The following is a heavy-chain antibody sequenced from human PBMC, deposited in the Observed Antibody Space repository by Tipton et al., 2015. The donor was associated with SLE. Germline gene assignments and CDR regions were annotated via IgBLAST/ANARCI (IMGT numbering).Heavy chain of an antibody. J-gene: IGHJ4*02. D-gene: IGHD3-3*02. CDR3: ARGTHFYGFYDS. V-gene: IGHV4-59*12. CDR1: GGSISSYY. CDR2: IYYTGST. Sequence: TLSLTCTVSGGSISSYYWSWIRQPPRKGLEWIGYIYYTGSTYYNPSLKSRVAMSVDTSKNQFSLRLSSVTAADTGMYYCARGTHFYGFYDSWGQGTLVTVSP.